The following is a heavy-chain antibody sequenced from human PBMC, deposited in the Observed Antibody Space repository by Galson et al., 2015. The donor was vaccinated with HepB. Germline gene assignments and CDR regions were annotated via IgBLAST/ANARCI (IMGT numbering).Heavy chain of an antibody. V-gene: IGHV2-70*11. CDR2: IDWDDDK. J-gene: IGHJ3*02. Sequence: PALVKPTQTLTLTCTFSGFSLSTSGMCVSWIRQPPGKALEWLARIDWDDDKYYSTSLKTRLTISKDTSKNQVVLTMTNMDPVDTATYYCAGSLHYDILTGYAFDIWGQGTMVTVSS. CDR1: GFSLSTSGMC. CDR3: AGSLHYDILTGYAFDI. D-gene: IGHD3-9*01.